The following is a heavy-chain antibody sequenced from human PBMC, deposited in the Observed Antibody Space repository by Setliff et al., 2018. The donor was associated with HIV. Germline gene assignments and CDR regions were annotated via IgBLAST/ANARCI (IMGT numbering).Heavy chain of an antibody. CDR1: GYTLTELS. J-gene: IGHJ5*02. Sequence: GASVKVSCKASGYTLTELSMHWVRQAPGKGLEWMGGFDPEDGETIYAQKFQGRVTMTEDISTDTAYMELSSLRSEDTAVYYCARGWKYFYQSSGYPWFDPWGQGTLVTVSS. D-gene: IGHD3-22*01. V-gene: IGHV1-24*01. CDR2: FDPEDGET. CDR3: ARGWKYFYQSSGYPWFDP.